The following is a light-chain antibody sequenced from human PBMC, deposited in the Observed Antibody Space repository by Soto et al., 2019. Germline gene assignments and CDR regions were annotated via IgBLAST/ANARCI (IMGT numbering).Light chain of an antibody. CDR2: DAY. Sequence: EVVLTQSPDTLSLSPGETATLSCRASQSVDRYVAWYQQKVGQAPRLLIYDAYTRATGVGARCTGSGSATDFCLTITSLEPEDFAVYVWEERGKWPSTFGPGTKVEMK. CDR3: EERGKWPST. J-gene: IGKJ2*01. V-gene: IGKV3-11*01. CDR1: QSVDRY.